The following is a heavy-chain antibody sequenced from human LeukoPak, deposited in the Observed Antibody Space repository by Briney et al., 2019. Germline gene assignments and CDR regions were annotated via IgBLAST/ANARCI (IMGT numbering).Heavy chain of an antibody. CDR1: GLTFSSHW. CDR3: ARGTPKRITIFGVVRGYYFDY. CDR2: ITNDGSST. V-gene: IGHV3-74*01. D-gene: IGHD3-3*01. Sequence: QPGGSLRLSCAASGLTFSSHWMHWVRQAPGKGLVWVSRITNDGSSTTYADSVKGRFTISRDNAKNMLYLQVNSLRAEDTAVYYCARGTPKRITIFGVVRGYYFDYWGQGTLVTVSS. J-gene: IGHJ4*02.